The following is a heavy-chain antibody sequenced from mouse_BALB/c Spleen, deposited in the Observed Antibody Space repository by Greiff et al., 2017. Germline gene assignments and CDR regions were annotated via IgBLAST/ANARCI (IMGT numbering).Heavy chain of an antibody. CDR3: ARGIYYDYVYAMDY. CDR1: GFTFSSYA. J-gene: IGHJ4*01. CDR2: ISSGGST. V-gene: IGHV5-6-5*01. Sequence: EVQLVESGGGLVKPGGSLKLSCAASGFTFSSYAMSWVRQTPEKRLEWVASISSGGSTYYPDSVKGRFTISRDNARNILYLQMSSLRSEDTAMYYCARGIYYDYVYAMDYWGQGTSVTVSS. D-gene: IGHD2-4*01.